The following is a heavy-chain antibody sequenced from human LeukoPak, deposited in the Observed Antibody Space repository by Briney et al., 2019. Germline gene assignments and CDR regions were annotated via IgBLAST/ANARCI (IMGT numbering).Heavy chain of an antibody. V-gene: IGHV3-7*01. CDR2: IRQDGSQK. CDR3: AGAERPRLLYYYYYMDV. D-gene: IGHD5-24*01. Sequence: PGGSLRLSCAASGFTFSSYSMSWVRQAPGKGLEWVATIRQDGSQKYYVDSVKGRFTISRDNAKNSLYLQMNSLRAEDTAVYYCAGAERPRLLYYYYYMDVWGKGTTVTVSS. J-gene: IGHJ6*03. CDR1: GFTFSSYS.